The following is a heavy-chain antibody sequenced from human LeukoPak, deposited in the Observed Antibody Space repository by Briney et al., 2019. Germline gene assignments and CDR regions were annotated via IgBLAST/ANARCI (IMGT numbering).Heavy chain of an antibody. J-gene: IGHJ4*02. D-gene: IGHD5-18*01. CDR2: IYYSGST. CDR3: ARHTAMVPYCFDY. Sequence: SETLSLTCNVSGVSISSSIYYWGWIRQPPGKGLEWIGSIYYSGSTYYNPSLKSRVTISVDTSKNQFSLKLSSVTAADTAVYYCARHTAMVPYCFDYWGQGTLVTVSS. V-gene: IGHV4-39*01. CDR1: GVSISSSIYY.